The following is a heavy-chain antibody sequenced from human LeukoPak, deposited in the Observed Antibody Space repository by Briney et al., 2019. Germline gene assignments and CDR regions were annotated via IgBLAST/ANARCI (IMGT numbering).Heavy chain of an antibody. CDR2: INPNSGST. CDR3: ARLGSWAVAGGNYFDY. Sequence: ASVKVSCKASGYTFTGYYMHWVRQAPGQGLEWMGWINPNSGSTNYAQKFQGRVTMTRDTSISPAYMELSRLRSDDTAVYYCARLGSWAVAGGNYFDYWGQGTLVTVSS. CDR1: GYTFTGYY. J-gene: IGHJ4*02. V-gene: IGHV1-2*02. D-gene: IGHD6-19*01.